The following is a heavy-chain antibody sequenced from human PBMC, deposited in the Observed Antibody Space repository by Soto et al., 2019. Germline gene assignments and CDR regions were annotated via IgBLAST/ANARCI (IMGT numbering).Heavy chain of an antibody. CDR1: GGSISSYY. J-gene: IGHJ3*02. V-gene: IGHV4-59*08. D-gene: IGHD2-2*01. CDR3: ARGRPAAADAFDI. CDR2: IYYSGST. Sequence: SETLSLTCTVSGGSISSYYWSWIRQPPGRGLEWIGYIYYSGSTNYNPSLKSRVTISVDTSKNQFSLKLSSVTAADTAVYYCARGRPAAADAFDIWGQGTMVTVSS.